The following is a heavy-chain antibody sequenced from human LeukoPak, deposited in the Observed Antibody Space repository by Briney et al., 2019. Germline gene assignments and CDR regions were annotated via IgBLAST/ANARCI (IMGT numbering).Heavy chain of an antibody. V-gene: IGHV1-8*02. Sequence: ASVKVSCKASGYTFTSYDINWVRQATGQGLEWMGWMNPNSGNTGYAQKFQGRVTMTRDTSISTAYMELSRLRSDDTAPYYCARFYSGYGNYYYYMDVWGKGTTVTVSS. CDR3: ARFYSGYGNYYYYMDV. CDR2: MNPNSGNT. CDR1: GYTFTSYD. D-gene: IGHD5-12*01. J-gene: IGHJ6*03.